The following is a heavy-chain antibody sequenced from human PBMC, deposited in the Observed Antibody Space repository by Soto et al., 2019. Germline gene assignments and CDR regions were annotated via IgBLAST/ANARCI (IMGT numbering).Heavy chain of an antibody. Sequence: QVQLVESGGGLVQPGGSLRLSCAASGFIFSAHYMSWIRQAPGEGLEWVSYISSGGSGIHYADSVKGRFTISRDNAKNSLYLQMNRLRAELTTVYYCARVKECGSTNCYARDGFDLLGQGTVGSVSS. D-gene: IGHD2-2*01. CDR1: GFIFSAHY. CDR2: ISSGGSGI. J-gene: IGHJ3*01. V-gene: IGHV3-11*01. CDR3: ARVKECGSTNCYARDGFDL.